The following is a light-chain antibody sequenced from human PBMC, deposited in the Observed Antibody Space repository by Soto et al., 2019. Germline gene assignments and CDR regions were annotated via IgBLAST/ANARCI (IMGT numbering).Light chain of an antibody. V-gene: IGLV2-14*02. CDR2: EDN. J-gene: IGLJ2*01. CDR3: SSYVNYNTFVI. CDR1: SSDVGTFNL. Sequence: QSVLTQPASVSGSPGQSITISCTGTSSDVGTFNLVSWYQLHPGKAPKLMIYEDNRRPSGVSNRFSGSKSGNTASLTISGLQAEDEADYYCSSYVNYNTFVIFGGGTKLTVL.